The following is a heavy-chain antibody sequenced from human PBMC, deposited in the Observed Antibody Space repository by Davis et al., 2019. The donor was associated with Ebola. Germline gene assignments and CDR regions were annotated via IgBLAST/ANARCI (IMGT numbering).Heavy chain of an antibody. CDR3: AHRPVGSGFDY. V-gene: IGHV2-26*01. CDR1: GFSLSNARMG. J-gene: IGHJ4*02. CDR2: IFSNDEK. Sequence: SGPTLVKPTETLTLTCTVSGFSLSNARMGVSWIRQPPGKALEWLAHIFSNDEKSYSTSLKSRLTITKDTSKNQVVLTMTNMDPVDTATYYCAHRPVGSGFDYWGQGTLVTVSS.